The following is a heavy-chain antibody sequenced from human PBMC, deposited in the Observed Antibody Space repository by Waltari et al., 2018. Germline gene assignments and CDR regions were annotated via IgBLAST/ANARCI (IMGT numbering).Heavy chain of an antibody. CDR2: IKQDGGEK. Sequence: EVQLVESGGGLVHPGGALRLSCSGSGFTLSNSWMSWVRQAPGKVLEWVASIKQDGGEKYYVDSMKGRFTISRDNDNNSLFLQMDSLGVEDTAVYYCARGVTTVECWGQGALVTVSS. CDR1: GFTLSNSW. V-gene: IGHV3-7*04. J-gene: IGHJ4*02. D-gene: IGHD2-21*02. CDR3: ARGVTTVEC.